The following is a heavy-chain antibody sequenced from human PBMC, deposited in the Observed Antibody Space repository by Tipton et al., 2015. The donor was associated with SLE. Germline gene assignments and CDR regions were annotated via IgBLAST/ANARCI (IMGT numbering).Heavy chain of an antibody. CDR1: GGSFSVHY. J-gene: IGHJ4*02. V-gene: IGHV4-34*01. Sequence: TLSLTCAVYGGSFSVHYWTWSWIRQPPGKGLEWIGEIDHSGSTNYNLSLKSRVTISRDTSKNQFSLRLSSVTAADTAVYYCTRIGYSSSSIDYWGQGTLVTVSS. CDR2: IDHSGST. D-gene: IGHD6-6*01. CDR3: TRIGYSSSSIDY.